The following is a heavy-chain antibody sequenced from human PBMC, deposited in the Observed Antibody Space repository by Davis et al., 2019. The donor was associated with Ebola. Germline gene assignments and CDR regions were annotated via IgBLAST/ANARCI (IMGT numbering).Heavy chain of an antibody. J-gene: IGHJ4*02. CDR3: AKGSVEYSNYGGFVHY. CDR1: GFTFSSYA. V-gene: IGHV3-23*01. D-gene: IGHD4-11*01. Sequence: PGGSLRLSCAASGFTFSSYAMSWVRQAPGKGLEWVSYISSSGSTIYYADSVKGRFTISRDNSKNMLYLQMDSLRAEDTAVYYCAKGSVEYSNYGGFVHYWGQGTLVTVSS. CDR2: ISSSGSTI.